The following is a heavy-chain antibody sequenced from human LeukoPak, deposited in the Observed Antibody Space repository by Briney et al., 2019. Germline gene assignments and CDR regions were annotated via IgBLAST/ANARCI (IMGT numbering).Heavy chain of an antibody. CDR1: GITLSNYG. Sequence: PGGSLTLSCAVSGITLSNYGMSWVRQAPGKVLEWVAGISGSGGSTNYADSVKGRFTISRDNPKNTLFLQMKSLRAEDTAVYFCAKRGVVIRVILVGFHKEAYYFDSWGQGALVTVSS. J-gene: IGHJ4*02. D-gene: IGHD3-22*01. CDR3: AKRGVVIRVILVGFHKEAYYFDS. CDR2: ISGSGGST. V-gene: IGHV3-23*01.